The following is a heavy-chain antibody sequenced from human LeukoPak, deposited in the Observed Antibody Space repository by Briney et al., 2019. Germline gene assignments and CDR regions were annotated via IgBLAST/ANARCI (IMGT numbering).Heavy chain of an antibody. CDR3: ARFGELGVYFDY. D-gene: IGHD3-10*01. Sequence: PGRSLRLSCAASGFTFSNYGMHWVRQAPGKGLEWVANIKQDGSEKYYVDSVKGRFTISRDNAKNSLYLQMNSLRAEDTAVYYCARFGELGVYFDYWGQGTLVTVSS. J-gene: IGHJ4*02. V-gene: IGHV3-7*04. CDR2: IKQDGSEK. CDR1: GFTFSNYG.